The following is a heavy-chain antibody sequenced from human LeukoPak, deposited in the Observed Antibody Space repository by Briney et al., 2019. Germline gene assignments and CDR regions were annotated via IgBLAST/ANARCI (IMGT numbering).Heavy chain of an antibody. CDR3: AKDPVPAAILGNWFDP. J-gene: IGHJ5*02. CDR1: GFPFSSYA. Sequence: ALRLSCAASGFPFSSYAMSWVRQAPGKGLEWVSGISWNSGSIGYADSVKGRFTISRDNAKNSLYLQMNSLRAEDTALYYCAKDPVPAAILGNWFDPWGQGTLVTVSS. CDR2: ISWNSGSI. D-gene: IGHD2-2*02. V-gene: IGHV3-9*01.